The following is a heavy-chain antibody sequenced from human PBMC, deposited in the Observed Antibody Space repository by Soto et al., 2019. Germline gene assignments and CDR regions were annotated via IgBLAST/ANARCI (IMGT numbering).Heavy chain of an antibody. Sequence: SQTLSLTCAISGDSVSSKGAAWNWIRQSPSRGLEWLGRTYYRSKWYNDYAVSVKSRITINPDTSKNQFSPQLNSVTPEDTAVYYCAREESHNWFLYYFDYWGQGTLVTVSS. CDR3: AREESHNWFLYYFDY. D-gene: IGHD1-1*01. CDR1: GDSVSSKGAA. V-gene: IGHV6-1*01. J-gene: IGHJ4*02. CDR2: TYYRSKWYN.